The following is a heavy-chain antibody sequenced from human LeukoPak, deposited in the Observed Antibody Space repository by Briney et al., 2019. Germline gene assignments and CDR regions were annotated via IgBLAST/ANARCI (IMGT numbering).Heavy chain of an antibody. J-gene: IGHJ3*02. D-gene: IGHD3-22*01. CDR3: ASPGDTSGYLGAFDI. V-gene: IGHV3-23*01. Sequence: GGSLRLSCAASGFTFSTYVMTWVRQAPGKGLEWVSGISGSGDSTYYAESVKGRFTISRDNSKNTLYLQMNSLRAEDTAVYYCASPGDTSGYLGAFDIWGQGTMVTVSS. CDR1: GFTFSTYV. CDR2: ISGSGDST.